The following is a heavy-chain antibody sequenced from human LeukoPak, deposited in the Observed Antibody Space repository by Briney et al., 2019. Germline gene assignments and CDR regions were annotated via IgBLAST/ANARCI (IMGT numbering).Heavy chain of an antibody. CDR1: GFTFSTYW. CDR3: ARGEVSASLYYFDF. D-gene: IGHD2-2*01. Sequence: SGGSLRLSCADSGFTFSTYWMSWVRQVPGKGLEWVASIKPDGSEKYYVDSVKGRFTISRDNGKNSLYLQINSLRVEDTAVYYCARGEVSASLYYFDFWGQGTLVTVS. CDR2: IKPDGSEK. J-gene: IGHJ4*02. V-gene: IGHV3-7*01.